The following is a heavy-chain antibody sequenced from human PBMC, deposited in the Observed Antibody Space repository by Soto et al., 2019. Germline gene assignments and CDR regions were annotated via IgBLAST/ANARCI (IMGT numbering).Heavy chain of an antibody. V-gene: IGHV5-51*01. CDR1: GYSFPNYW. CDR3: VRGVDSSNLGQIIYVFDI. CDR2: IYPGDSDT. J-gene: IGHJ3*02. D-gene: IGHD5-12*01. Sequence: PGESLKISCKGSGYSFPNYWIGWVRQMPGKGLEWMAIIYPGDSDTRYSPSFQGQVTISADRSFTTAYLQWSRLKASDTAMYYCVRGVDSSNLGQIIYVFDIWGQGTMVTVSS.